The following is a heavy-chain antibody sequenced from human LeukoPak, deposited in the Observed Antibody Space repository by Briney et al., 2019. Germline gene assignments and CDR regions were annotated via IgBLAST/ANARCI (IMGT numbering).Heavy chain of an antibody. Sequence: GGSLRLSCAASGISFSKYGMHWVRQAPGKGLEWVSGISGNGDNTYYADSVKGRFTIYRDNSKSRLSLQMNSLRAEDTAVYYCAKTLSSGWSGKYYFDYWGQGTLVSVSS. CDR1: GISFSKYG. CDR3: AKTLSSGWSGKYYFDY. CDR2: ISGNGDNT. J-gene: IGHJ4*02. V-gene: IGHV3-23*01. D-gene: IGHD6-19*01.